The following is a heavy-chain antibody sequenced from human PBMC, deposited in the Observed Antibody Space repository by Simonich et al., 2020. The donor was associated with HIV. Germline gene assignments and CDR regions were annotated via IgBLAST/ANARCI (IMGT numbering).Heavy chain of an antibody. CDR3: ARLTAGGLGEYFQH. CDR2: INHSGST. V-gene: IGHV4-34*01. J-gene: IGHJ1*01. CDR1: GGSFSGYD. Sequence: QVQLQQWGAGLLKPSETLSLTCAVYGGSFSGYDWSWIRQPPGKGLEWIGEINHSGSTNYNPSLKRRVTISVDTSKNQFSLKLSSVTAADTAVYYCARLTAGGLGEYFQHWGQGTLVTVSS. D-gene: IGHD6-13*01.